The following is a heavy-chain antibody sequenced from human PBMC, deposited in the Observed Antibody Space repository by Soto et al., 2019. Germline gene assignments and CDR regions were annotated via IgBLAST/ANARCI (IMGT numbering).Heavy chain of an antibody. CDR2: IYPGDSDT. D-gene: IGHD3-9*01. J-gene: IGHJ4*02. Sequence: XASLKIYCKGSGYSFTSYWIVWVRQMPGKGLEWMGIIYPGDSDTRYSPSFQGQVTISADKSISTAYLQWSSLKASDTAMYYCARLEGLATISYYFDHWGQGTLVTVSS. CDR3: ARLEGLATISYYFDH. V-gene: IGHV5-51*01. CDR1: GYSFTSYW.